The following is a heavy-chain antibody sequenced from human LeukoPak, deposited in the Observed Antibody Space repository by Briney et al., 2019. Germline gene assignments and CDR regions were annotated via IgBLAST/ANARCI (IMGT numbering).Heavy chain of an antibody. Sequence: PSQTLSLTCTVSGGSISSYYWSWIRQPPGKGLEWIGNIYYSGSTNYNPSLKSRVTISVDTSKNQFSLKLSSVTAADTAVYYCTRGSIAYYYMDVWGKGTTVTISS. CDR1: GGSISSYY. D-gene: IGHD3-22*01. J-gene: IGHJ6*03. V-gene: IGHV4-59*01. CDR2: IYYSGST. CDR3: TRGSIAYYYMDV.